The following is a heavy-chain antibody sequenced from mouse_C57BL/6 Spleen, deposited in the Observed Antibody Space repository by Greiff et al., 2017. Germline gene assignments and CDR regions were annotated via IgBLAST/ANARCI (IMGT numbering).Heavy chain of an antibody. V-gene: IGHV1-69*01. CDR3: ARDGGNKDY. CDR1: GYTFTSYW. CDR2: IDPSDSYT. Sequence: QVQLQQPGAELVMPGASVKLSCKASGYTFTSYWMHWVKQRPGQGLEWIGEIDPSDSYTNYNQKFKGKSTLTVDKSSSTAYMQLSSLSSDDSAVYCCARDGGNKDYWGQGTTLTVSS. J-gene: IGHJ2*01. D-gene: IGHD1-1*02.